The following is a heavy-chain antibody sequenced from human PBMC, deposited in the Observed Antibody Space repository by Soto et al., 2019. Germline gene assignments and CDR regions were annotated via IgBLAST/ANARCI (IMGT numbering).Heavy chain of an antibody. J-gene: IGHJ4*02. Sequence: WETLSLTCTVSGGSISGNYWSWIRQPPGKGLEWIGYIYYSVTAKYNPSLKSRLTISVDTSRNQFSLKLSSVTAADTAVYYCARAVNDFWSGFSYYFDYWGQGSLVTVSS. D-gene: IGHD3-3*01. CDR1: GGSISGNY. V-gene: IGHV4-59*01. CDR2: IYYSVTA. CDR3: ARAVNDFWSGFSYYFDY.